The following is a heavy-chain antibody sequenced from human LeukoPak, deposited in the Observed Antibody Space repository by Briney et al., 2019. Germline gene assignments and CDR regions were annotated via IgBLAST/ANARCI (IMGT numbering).Heavy chain of an antibody. D-gene: IGHD3-3*01. CDR2: MNPNSGNT. V-gene: IGHV1-8*01. Sequence: GASVKVSCKASGYTFTSYDINWVRQATGQGLEWMGWMNPNSGNTGYAQKFQGRVTMTRNTSISTAYMELSSLRSEDTAVYYCARASRGTYYDFWSGYYPIDYWGQGTLVTVS. J-gene: IGHJ4*02. CDR3: ARASRGTYYDFWSGYYPIDY. CDR1: GYTFTSYD.